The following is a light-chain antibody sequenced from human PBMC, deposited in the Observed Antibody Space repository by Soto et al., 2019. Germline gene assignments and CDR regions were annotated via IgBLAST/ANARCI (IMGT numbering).Light chain of an antibody. Sequence: EIVLTQSPGTLSFSPGERATLSCRASQSVSSSYLAWYQQKPGQAPRLLIYGASSRATGIPDRFSGSGSGTDFTLTISRLEPEDFGVYYCQQYGSSPRTFGQGTKLEIK. V-gene: IGKV3-20*01. CDR1: QSVSSSY. CDR3: QQYGSSPRT. CDR2: GAS. J-gene: IGKJ2*01.